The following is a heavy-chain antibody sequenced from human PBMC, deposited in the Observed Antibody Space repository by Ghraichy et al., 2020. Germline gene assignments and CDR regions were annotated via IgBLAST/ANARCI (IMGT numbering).Heavy chain of an antibody. CDR3: ARDRSLTDELGEAFDL. Sequence: ASVKVSCKTSGYTFTDYYMHWVRQAPGQGLEWMGWINPKSRGTNYSRKFQGRVTMTRDTSISTAYMGLSGLRSDDSAIYYCARDRSLTDELGEAFDLWGQGTLLTATS. CDR2: INPKSRGT. J-gene: IGHJ3*01. D-gene: IGHD3-10*01. V-gene: IGHV1-2*02. CDR1: GYTFTDYY.